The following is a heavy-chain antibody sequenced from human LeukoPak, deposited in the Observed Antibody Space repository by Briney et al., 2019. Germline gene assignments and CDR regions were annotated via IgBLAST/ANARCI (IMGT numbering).Heavy chain of an antibody. CDR2: ISGGGGST. V-gene: IGHV3-23*01. Sequence: GGSLTLSCAPSGFTFSSYAMRWVRQARGEGGEWVSAISGGGGSTYNADSVKGRFTISRDNYKNTMYLQMNSLRAEDTVVYYCGQDYWGQGTLVTVSS. CDR1: GFTFSSYA. J-gene: IGHJ4*02. CDR3: GQDY.